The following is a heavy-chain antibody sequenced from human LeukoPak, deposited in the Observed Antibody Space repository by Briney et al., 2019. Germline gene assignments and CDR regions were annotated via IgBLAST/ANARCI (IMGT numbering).Heavy chain of an antibody. V-gene: IGHV1-24*01. D-gene: IGHD3-22*01. Sequence: ASVKVSCKVSGYTLTELSMHWVRQAPGKGLEWMGGFDPEDGETIYAQKFQGRVTMTGDTSTDTAYMELSSLRSEDTAVYYCATLAFYDSSGYYWSSNFQHWGQGTLVTVSS. J-gene: IGHJ1*01. CDR2: FDPEDGET. CDR1: GYTLTELS. CDR3: ATLAFYDSSGYYWSSNFQH.